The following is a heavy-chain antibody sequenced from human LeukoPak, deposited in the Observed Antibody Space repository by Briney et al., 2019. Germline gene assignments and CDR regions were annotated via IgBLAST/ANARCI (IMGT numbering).Heavy chain of an antibody. V-gene: IGHV3-23*01. CDR3: AKDRMVFGSGRAFDY. CDR2: ISGSGGST. J-gene: IGHJ4*02. Sequence: GGSLRLSCAASGFTFSSYAMSWVRQAPGKGLEWVSAISGSGGSTYYADSVKGRFTISRDNSKNTLYLQMNSLRAEDTAVYYCAKDRMVFGSGRAFDYWGQGTLVTVSS. D-gene: IGHD3-10*01. CDR1: GFTFSSYA.